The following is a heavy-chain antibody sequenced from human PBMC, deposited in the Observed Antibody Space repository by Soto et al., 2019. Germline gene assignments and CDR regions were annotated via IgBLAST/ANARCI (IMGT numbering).Heavy chain of an antibody. Sequence: EVQLVESEGGLVQPGGSLRLSCAASGFTFSSYDMHWVRQATGKGLEWVSAIGTAGDTYYPGSVKGRFTISRENAKNSLYLQMNSLRAEDTAVYYCAREKGGGFGPIYYYYYGMDVWGQGTTVTVSS. V-gene: IGHV3-13*01. CDR2: IGTAGDT. J-gene: IGHJ6*02. CDR3: AREKGGGFGPIYYYYYGMDV. D-gene: IGHD3-10*01. CDR1: GFTFSSYD.